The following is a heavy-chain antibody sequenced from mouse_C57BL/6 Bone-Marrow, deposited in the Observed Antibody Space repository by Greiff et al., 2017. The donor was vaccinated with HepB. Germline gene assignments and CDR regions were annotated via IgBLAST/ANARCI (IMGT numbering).Heavy chain of an antibody. CDR3: ARGGDGGGFDY. V-gene: IGHV5-4*01. J-gene: IGHJ2*01. CDR2: ISDGGSYT. Sequence: EVQLVESGGGLVKPGGSLKLSCAASGFTFSSYAMSWVRQTPEKRLEWVATISDGGSYTYYPHNVKGRFTISRDNANNNLYLQMSRLKSEDTAMYYCARGGDGGGFDYWGQGTTLTVSS. CDR1: GFTFSSYA.